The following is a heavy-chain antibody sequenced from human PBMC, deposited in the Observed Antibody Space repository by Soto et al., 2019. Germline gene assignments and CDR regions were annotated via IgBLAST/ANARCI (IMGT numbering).Heavy chain of an antibody. J-gene: IGHJ5*02. CDR2: ISAYNGNA. V-gene: IGHV1-18*01. Sequence: ASVKVSCKASGYTFTSYGISWVRQAPGQGLEWMGWISAYNGNANYAQKLQGRVTMTTDTSTSTAYMELRSLRSDDTAVYYCARVKGSGYHNWFDPWGQGTQVTVSS. CDR3: ARVKGSGYHNWFDP. CDR1: GYTFTSYG. D-gene: IGHD3-22*01.